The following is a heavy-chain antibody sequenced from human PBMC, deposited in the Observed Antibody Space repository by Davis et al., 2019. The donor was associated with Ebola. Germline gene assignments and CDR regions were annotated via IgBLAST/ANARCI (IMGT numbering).Heavy chain of an antibody. CDR1: GGTFSSYA. V-gene: IGHV1-69*13. D-gene: IGHD2-2*01. CDR3: AREASRDEDIVVVPAAMYWFDP. J-gene: IGHJ5*02. CDR2: IIPIFGTA. Sequence: AASVKVSCKASGGTFSSYAISWVRQAPGQGLEWMGGIIPIFGTANYAQKFQGRVTIIADESTSTAYMELSSLRSEDTAVYYCAREASRDEDIVVVPAAMYWFDPWGQGTLVTVSS.